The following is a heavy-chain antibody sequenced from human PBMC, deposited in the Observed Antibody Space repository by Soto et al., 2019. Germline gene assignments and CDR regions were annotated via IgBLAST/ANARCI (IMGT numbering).Heavy chain of an antibody. CDR2: IRSKANSYAT. CDR3: TRYCSSTSCYDAFDI. CDR1: GFTFSGSA. J-gene: IGHJ3*02. Sequence: GGSLRLSCAASGFTFSGSAMHWVRQASGKGLEWVGRIRSKANSYATAYAASVKGRFTISRDDSKNTAYLQMNSLKTEDTAVYYCTRYCSSTSCYDAFDIRGQGTMLTVSS. D-gene: IGHD2-2*01. V-gene: IGHV3-73*01.